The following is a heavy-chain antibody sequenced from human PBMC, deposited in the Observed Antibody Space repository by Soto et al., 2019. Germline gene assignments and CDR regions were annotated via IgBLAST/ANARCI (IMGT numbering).Heavy chain of an antibody. CDR3: ASRRRGYQLLLTPPFDY. Sequence: PGESLKISCKTSGFSFTTYWIGWVRQMPGEGLEWMGIIYPGDSDTRYSPSFQGQVTISADRSISTAYLKLSSVTAADTAVYYCASRRRGYQLLLTPPFDYWGQGTLVTVSS. J-gene: IGHJ4*02. CDR2: IYPGDSDT. D-gene: IGHD2-2*01. V-gene: IGHV5-51*01. CDR1: GFSFTTYW.